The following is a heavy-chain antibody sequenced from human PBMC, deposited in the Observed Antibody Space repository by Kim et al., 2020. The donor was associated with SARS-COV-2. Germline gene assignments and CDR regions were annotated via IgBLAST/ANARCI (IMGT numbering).Heavy chain of an antibody. D-gene: IGHD2-2*01. J-gene: IGHJ4*02. CDR3: AKGAYCSSTSCPYPFWDY. CDR1: GFTFSSHA. CDR2: ISGSDGRT. Sequence: GGSLRLSCAASGFTFSSHAMSWVRQAPGKGLEWVSGISGSDGRTYYADSVKGRFTISRDNSKNTLYLQMSSLRARDTAVYYCAKGAYCSSTSCPYPFWDYWGQGTLVTVPS. V-gene: IGHV3-23*01.